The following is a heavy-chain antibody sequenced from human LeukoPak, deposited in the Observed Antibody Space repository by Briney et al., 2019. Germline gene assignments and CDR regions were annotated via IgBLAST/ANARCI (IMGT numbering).Heavy chain of an antibody. CDR1: GYTFTGYY. D-gene: IGHD3-22*01. CDR3: ARAPTTAHYYDSSGYYHAFDI. Sequence: ASVKVSCKASGYTFTGYYMHWVRQAPGQGLEWMGWINPNSGGTNYAQKFQGRVTMTRDTSISTAYMELSRLRSDDTAVYYCARAPTTAHYYDSSGYYHAFDIWGQGTMVTVSS. V-gene: IGHV1-2*02. CDR2: INPNSGGT. J-gene: IGHJ3*02.